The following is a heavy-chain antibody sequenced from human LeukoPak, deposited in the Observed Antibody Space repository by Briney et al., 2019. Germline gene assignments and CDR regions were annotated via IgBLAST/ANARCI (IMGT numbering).Heavy chain of an antibody. CDR2: FKNKANSYTT. V-gene: IGHV3-72*01. D-gene: IGHD2-2*01. CDR3: TREGRYCSSTSCYVCLDF. J-gene: IGHJ4*02. Sequence: PGGSLRLSCAASGFTFSDHYMDWVRQAPGKGLEWVGRFKNKANSYTTVYAASVKGRFNVSREDSKNVLYLQMNSLKTEGTAVYYCTREGRYCSSTSCYVCLDFWGQGTLVTVSS. CDR1: GFTFSDHY.